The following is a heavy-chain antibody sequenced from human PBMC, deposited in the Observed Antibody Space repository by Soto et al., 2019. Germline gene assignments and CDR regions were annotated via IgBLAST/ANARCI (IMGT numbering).Heavy chain of an antibody. D-gene: IGHD2-15*01. V-gene: IGHV3-11*06. CDR2: ISPGSRYP. CDR1: GFTFGDSY. J-gene: IGHJ5*02. CDR3: ARGGGGGLFDP. Sequence: GSLRLSCAGSGFTFGDSYMSWIRQAPGKGLEWLSYISPGSRYPAYADSAKGRFTISRDNAKRSLYLQMMSLTAEDTAIYYCARGGGGGLFDPWGQGTMVTVSS.